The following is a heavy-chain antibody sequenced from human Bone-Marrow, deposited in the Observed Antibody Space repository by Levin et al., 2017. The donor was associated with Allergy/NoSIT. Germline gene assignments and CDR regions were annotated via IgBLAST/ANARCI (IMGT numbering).Heavy chain of an antibody. J-gene: IGHJ4*02. Sequence: KISCKASGGTFSSYAISWVRQAPGQGLEWMGGIIPIFGTANYAQKFQGRVTITADESTSTAYMELSSLRSEDTAVYYCARVAVAITKTWYYFDYWGQGTLVTVSS. CDR1: GGTFSSYA. CDR2: IIPIFGTA. D-gene: IGHD3-22*01. CDR3: ARVAVAITKTWYYFDY. V-gene: IGHV1-69*01.